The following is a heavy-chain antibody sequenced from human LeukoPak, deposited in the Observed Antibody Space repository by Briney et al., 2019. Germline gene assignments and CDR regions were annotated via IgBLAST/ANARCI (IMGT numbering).Heavy chain of an antibody. Sequence: ASVKVSCKASGYTFSGYYIHWVRQAPGQGLEWMGWINPTSGGSNAQKFQGRVTMTRDTSIATAYMELNRLTSADTAVFYCARGDYESELPSHFDYWGQGALDTVSS. CDR3: ARGDYESELPSHFDY. D-gene: IGHD1-26*01. CDR1: GYTFSGYY. CDR2: INPTSGGS. V-gene: IGHV1-2*02. J-gene: IGHJ4*02.